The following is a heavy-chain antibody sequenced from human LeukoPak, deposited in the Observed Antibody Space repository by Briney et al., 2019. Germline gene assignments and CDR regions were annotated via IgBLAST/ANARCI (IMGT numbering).Heavy chain of an antibody. CDR3: ARRDSSGYYYFDY. CDR2: IYPGDPDT. Sequence: GESLKISCRGSGYIFTSYWIGWVRQMPGKGLEWMGIIYPGDPDTRYSPSFQGQVTISAGKSISTAYLQWSSLKASDTAMYYCARRDSSGYYYFDYWGQGTLVTVSS. D-gene: IGHD3-22*01. V-gene: IGHV5-51*01. CDR1: GYIFTSYW. J-gene: IGHJ4*02.